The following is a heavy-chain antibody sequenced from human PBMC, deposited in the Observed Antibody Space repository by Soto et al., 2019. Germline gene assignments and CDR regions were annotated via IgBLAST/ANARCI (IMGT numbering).Heavy chain of an antibody. J-gene: IGHJ5*01. CDR1: GGAISNGY. Sequence: PEVTLSLTWTVSGGAISNGYWTWIRQRPGKGLEWLGYIYHSGSTNYNPSLESRVTIVLDISKNQFSLKLSSVTAADTAVYFCARQTGSYFPVWGPPRCFHSRGQAPQLTLSS. D-gene: IGHD3-16*01. CDR3: ARQTGSYFPVWGPPRCFHS. V-gene: IGHV4-59*08. CDR2: IYHSGST.